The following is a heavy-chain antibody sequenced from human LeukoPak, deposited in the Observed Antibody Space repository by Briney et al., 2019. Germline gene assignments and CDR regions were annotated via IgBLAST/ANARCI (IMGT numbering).Heavy chain of an antibody. V-gene: IGHV3-48*04. CDR3: ARMPLDIVTNFLDS. CDR1: GFTFNSYS. Sequence: GGSLRLSCAASGFTFNSYSMNWVRQAPGKGLEWVSYISSNSRTIHYADSVKGRFTISRDNAKNSLYLQMNTLRAEDTAVYYCARMPLDIVTNFLDSWGQGTLVTVSS. D-gene: IGHD4-11*01. CDR2: ISSNSRTI. J-gene: IGHJ4*02.